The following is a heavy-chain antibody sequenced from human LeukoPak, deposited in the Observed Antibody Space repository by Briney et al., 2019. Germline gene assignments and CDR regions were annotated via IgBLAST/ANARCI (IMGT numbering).Heavy chain of an antibody. CDR2: IYYTGST. D-gene: IGHD2-8*01. CDR3: TAEKNGSPHY. CDR1: RGSVISSTYY. V-gene: IGHV4-39*07. J-gene: IGHJ4*02. Sequence: SETLSLTYTVSRGSVISSTYYWSWVRQPPGKGLEWIASIYYTGSTYYNPSLKSRVTISLDMSKNEFFLTMTSVTAADTAVYFCTAEKNGSPHYWGQGTQVTVSS.